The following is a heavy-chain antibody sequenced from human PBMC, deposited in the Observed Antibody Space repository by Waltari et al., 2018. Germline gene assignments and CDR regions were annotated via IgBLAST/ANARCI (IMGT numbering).Heavy chain of an antibody. Sequence: VQPVPSGAEVKKPGSPVKVSCKASGGPFRRYAFTWVRHAPGHGLVWRGGIIPIFGTGNYAQKFQGRVTITADESTSTTYMERSSLRSEDTAVYYCARGEGGDYLLGYWGQGTLVTVAS. D-gene: IGHD4-17*01. CDR1: GGPFRRYA. CDR3: ARGEGGDYLLGY. J-gene: IGHJ4*02. CDR2: IIPIFGTG. V-gene: IGHV1-69*13.